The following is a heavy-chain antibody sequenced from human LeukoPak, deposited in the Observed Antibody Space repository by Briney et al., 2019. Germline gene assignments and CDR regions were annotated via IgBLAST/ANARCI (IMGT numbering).Heavy chain of an antibody. V-gene: IGHV1-69*13. D-gene: IGHD3-22*01. J-gene: IGHJ4*02. CDR2: IIPIFGTA. CDR1: GYTFTSYA. Sequence: ASVKVSCKASGYTFTSYAISWVRQAPGQGLEWMGGIIPIFGTANYAQKFQGRVTITADESTSTAYMELSSLRSEDTAVYYCARDPNYYDSSGSSGLFDYWGQGTLVTVSS. CDR3: ARDPNYYDSSGSSGLFDY.